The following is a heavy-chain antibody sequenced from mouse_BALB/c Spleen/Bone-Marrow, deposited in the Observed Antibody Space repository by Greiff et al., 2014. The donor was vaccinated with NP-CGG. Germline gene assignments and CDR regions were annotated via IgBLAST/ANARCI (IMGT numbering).Heavy chain of an antibody. V-gene: IGHV1S29*02. CDR1: GYTFTDYN. J-gene: IGHJ2*01. CDR2: IYPHNGGN. CDR3: ARSRGTTATTYYFDY. D-gene: IGHD1-2*01. Sequence: EVKLVESGPELVKPGASVKISCKASGYTFTDYNMHWVEQSHGKSLEWIVYIYPHNGGNGYNQKFKNKATLTVDSSSSTAYMELRSLTSEDSAVYYCARSRGTTATTYYFDYWGQGTTLTVSS.